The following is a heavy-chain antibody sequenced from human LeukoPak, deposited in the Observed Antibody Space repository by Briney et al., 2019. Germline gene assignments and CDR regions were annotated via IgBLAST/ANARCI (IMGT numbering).Heavy chain of an antibody. J-gene: IGHJ4*02. V-gene: IGHV3-33*01. Sequence: GRSLRLSCAASGFTFSSYGMHWVRQAPGKGLEWVAVIWYDGSNKYYADSVKGRFTISRGNSKNTLYLQMNSLRAEDTAVYYCARDQGYGGNSGIDYWGQGTLVTVSS. D-gene: IGHD4-23*01. CDR1: GFTFSSYG. CDR3: ARDQGYGGNSGIDY. CDR2: IWYDGSNK.